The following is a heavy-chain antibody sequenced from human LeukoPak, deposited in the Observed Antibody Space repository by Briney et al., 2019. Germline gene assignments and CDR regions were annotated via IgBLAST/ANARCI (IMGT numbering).Heavy chain of an antibody. CDR3: TKDHDSTGLFQDRDY. D-gene: IGHD6-19*01. J-gene: IGHJ4*02. V-gene: IGHV3-23*01. CDR1: GFTFSRYA. CDR2: ISISANT. Sequence: GGSLRLSCAASGFTFSRYAMNWVRQAPGKGLEWVSTISISANTHYADSVKGRFTISRDNSKSTLYLQMNSLRAEDTAIYYRTKDHDSTGLFQDRDYWGQGTQVTISS.